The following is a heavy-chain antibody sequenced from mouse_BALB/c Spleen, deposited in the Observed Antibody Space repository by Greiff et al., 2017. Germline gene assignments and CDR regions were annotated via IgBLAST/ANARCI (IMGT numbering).Heavy chain of an antibody. V-gene: IGHV1-18*01. CDR3: ARRVGLITTYYYAMDY. CDR1: GYTFTDYN. CDR2: INPNNGGT. D-gene: IGHD1-2*01. Sequence: EVQLQQSGPELVKPGASVKIPCKASGYTFTDYNMDWVKQSHGKSLEWIGDINPNNGGTIYNQKFKGKATLTVDKSSSTAYMELRSLTSEDTAVYYCARRVGLITTYYYAMDYWGQGTSVTVSS. J-gene: IGHJ4*01.